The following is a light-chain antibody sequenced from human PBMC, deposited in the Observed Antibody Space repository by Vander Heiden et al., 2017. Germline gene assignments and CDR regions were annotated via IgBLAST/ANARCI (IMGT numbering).Light chain of an antibody. CDR2: TAA. J-gene: IGKJ2*01. Sequence: SPSSLSASVGDRVTITRRASQSITSYLNWYQQKPVKAPMLLNYTAANLQSVIPSRSCGIRFWTDFTLTISSLLPEDFATFSYRQSYSTSYTFGQGTNLEIK. CDR1: QSITSY. V-gene: IGKV1-39*01. CDR3: RQSYSTSYT.